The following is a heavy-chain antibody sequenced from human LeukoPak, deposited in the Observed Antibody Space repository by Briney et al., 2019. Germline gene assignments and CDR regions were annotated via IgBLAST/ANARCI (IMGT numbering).Heavy chain of an antibody. CDR2: TFYRSTWFN. D-gene: IGHD6-19*01. CDR3: ARTSGYFDC. V-gene: IGHV6-1*01. J-gene: IGHJ4*02. CDR1: GASVPSKSAA. Sequence: SQTLSLTCVISGASVPSKSAAWNWIRQSPSRGLWWLGRTFYRSTWFNDYSESVRSRLTINPDTSKDHFALQLSSVTRQDTAVYFCARTSGYFDCWREGTLLTVSS.